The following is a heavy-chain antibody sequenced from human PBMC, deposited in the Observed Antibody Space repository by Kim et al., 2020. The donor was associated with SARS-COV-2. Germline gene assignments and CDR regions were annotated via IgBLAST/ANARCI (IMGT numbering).Heavy chain of an antibody. V-gene: IGHV3-23*01. D-gene: IGHD3-22*01. CDR2: T. J-gene: IGHJ4*02. Sequence: TYYADSVKGRFTISRDNSKNTLFLQMNSLRAEDTAVYYCAKSPGYYYLDYWGQGTLVTVSS. CDR3: AKSPGYYYLDY.